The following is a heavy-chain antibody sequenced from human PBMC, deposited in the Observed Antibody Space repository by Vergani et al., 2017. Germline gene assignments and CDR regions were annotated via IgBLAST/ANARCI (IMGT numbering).Heavy chain of an antibody. CDR3: AGDRGIAVAGPRFYYYYMDV. J-gene: IGHJ6*03. D-gene: IGHD6-19*01. CDR2: ISSSSSYI. CDR1: GFTFSSYS. V-gene: IGHV3-21*01. Sequence: EVQLVESGGGLVKPGGSLRLSCAASGFTFSSYSMNWVRQAPGKGLEWVSSISSSSSYIYYADSVKGRFTISRDNAKNSLYLQMNSLRAEDTAVYYCAGDRGIAVAGPRFYYYYMDVWGKGTTVTVSS.